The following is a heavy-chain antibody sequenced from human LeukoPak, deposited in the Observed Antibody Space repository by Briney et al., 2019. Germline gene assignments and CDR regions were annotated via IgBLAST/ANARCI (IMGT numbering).Heavy chain of an antibody. V-gene: IGHV3-21*01. CDR3: ARDSYSSSWYGLSTLWYFDL. D-gene: IGHD6-13*01. CDR2: ISSSSSYI. CDR1: GFTFSSYG. Sequence: GGSLRLSCAASGFTFSSYGMHWVRQAPGKGLEWVSSISSSSSYIYYADSVKGRFTISRDNAKNSLYLQMNSLRAEDTAVYYCARDSYSSSWYGLSTLWYFDLWGRGTLVTVSS. J-gene: IGHJ2*01.